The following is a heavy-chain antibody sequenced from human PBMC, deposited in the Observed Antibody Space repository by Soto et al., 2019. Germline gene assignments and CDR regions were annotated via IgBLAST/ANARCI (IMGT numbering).Heavy chain of an antibody. V-gene: IGHV1-69*02. CDR1: GGTFSSYT. J-gene: IGHJ5*02. D-gene: IGHD6-6*01. CDR3: ATDVRPTNWFDP. Sequence: QVQLVQSGAEVKKPGSSVKVSCKASGGTFSSYTISWVRQAPGQGLEWMGRIIPILGIANYAQKFQGRVTITADKSTSPAYMELSSLRSEDTAVYYWATDVRPTNWFDPWGQGTLVTVSS. CDR2: IIPILGIA.